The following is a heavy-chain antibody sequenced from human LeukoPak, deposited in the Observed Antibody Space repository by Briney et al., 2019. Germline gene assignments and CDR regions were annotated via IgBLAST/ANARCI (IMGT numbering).Heavy chain of an antibody. Sequence: SETLSLTCTVSGGSISSSNYYCRWIRQPRGKGLEWIGFIYTSGSTNYNPSLKSQVTISEDTSKHLSSQKLTSVTAADTAVYFGARDGAAAVSINSFDPWGQGTLVTVSS. J-gene: IGHJ5*02. CDR3: ARDGAAAVSINSFDP. CDR1: GGSISSSNYY. D-gene: IGHD6-13*01. CDR2: IYTSGST. V-gene: IGHV4-61*02.